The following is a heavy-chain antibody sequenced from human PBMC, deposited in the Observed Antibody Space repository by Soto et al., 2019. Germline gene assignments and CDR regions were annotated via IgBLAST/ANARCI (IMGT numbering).Heavy chain of an antibody. J-gene: IGHJ4*02. CDR2: INTRGNII. Sequence: GGSLRLSCAASGFIFSRYEMNWVRQAPGKGLEWVSYINTRGNIIHYADSVKGRFTISRDNAENSLYLQVNSLRAEDTAVYYCARDIDYYDSSGYQDYWGQGSLVTVSS. CDR3: ARDIDYYDSSGYQDY. V-gene: IGHV3-48*03. CDR1: GFIFSRYE. D-gene: IGHD3-22*01.